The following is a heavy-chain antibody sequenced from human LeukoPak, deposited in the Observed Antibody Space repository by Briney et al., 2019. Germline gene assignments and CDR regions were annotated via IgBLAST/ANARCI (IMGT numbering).Heavy chain of an antibody. J-gene: IGHJ4*02. CDR3: ARDGVAELMSALDY. V-gene: IGHV3-21*06. CDR2: ISSSSTYI. D-gene: IGHD1-26*01. CDR1: GFTFSSYG. Sequence: GGSLRLSCAASGFTFSSYGMNWVRQAPGKGLEWVSFISSSSTYIYYADSLKGRFTISRDNAKNSLYLQMNSLRAEDTAVYYCARDGVAELMSALDYWGQGILVTVSS.